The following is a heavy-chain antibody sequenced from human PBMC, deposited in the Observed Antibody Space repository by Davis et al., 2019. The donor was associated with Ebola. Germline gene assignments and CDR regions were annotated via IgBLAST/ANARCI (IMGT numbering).Heavy chain of an antibody. J-gene: IGHJ2*01. Sequence: PGGSLRLSCAASGFTFSSYAMSWVRQAPGKGLEWVSAISGSGGSTYYADSVKGRFTISRDNSKNTLYLQMNSLRAEDTAVYYCARDRSRQWRVYWYFDLWGRGTLVTVSS. CDR3: ARDRSRQWRVYWYFDL. CDR1: GFTFSSYA. CDR2: ISGSGGST. V-gene: IGHV3-23*01. D-gene: IGHD6-19*01.